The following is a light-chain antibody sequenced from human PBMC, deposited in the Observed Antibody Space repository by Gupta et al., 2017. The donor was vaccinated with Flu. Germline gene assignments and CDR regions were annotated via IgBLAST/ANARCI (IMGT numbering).Light chain of an antibody. CDR3: GTRDRTLSAS. J-gene: IGLJ1*01. CDR2: EDN. CDR1: SSNIGSHY. V-gene: IGLV1-51*01. Sequence: QSVLTQPTSVSAAPAQKVTIPCSGSSSNIGSHYVSWYQPVPGTAPKLLIYEDNKRPSGIPDRFSASKSGTSATLDITGLQTGDEADYYCGTRDRTLSASFGTGTKVTVL.